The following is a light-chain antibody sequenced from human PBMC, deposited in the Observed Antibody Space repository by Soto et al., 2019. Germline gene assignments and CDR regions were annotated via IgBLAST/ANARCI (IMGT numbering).Light chain of an antibody. V-gene: IGKV1-39*01. Sequence: DIQVTQSPPSLSASVGDRVIVTCRASQNIDNSLNWYQQKPGKAPKVLIQAASSLQSGVPPRFSGSGSGTDFTLTISSLQPEDFATYFCQQSRGTPYTFGQGTRLEIK. J-gene: IGKJ2*01. CDR2: AAS. CDR1: QNIDNS. CDR3: QQSRGTPYT.